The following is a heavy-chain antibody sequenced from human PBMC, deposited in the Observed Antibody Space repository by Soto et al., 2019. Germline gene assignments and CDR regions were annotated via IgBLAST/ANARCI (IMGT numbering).Heavy chain of an antibody. CDR3: ARERNRYDSSGYYYDYYYGMDV. CDR1: GGSISSGGYY. CDR2: FYYSGST. D-gene: IGHD3-22*01. V-gene: IGHV4-31*03. Sequence: SETLSLTCTVSGGSISSGGYYWSWIRQHPGKGLEWIGYFYYSGSTYYNPSLKSRVTISVDTSKNQFSLKLSSVTAADTAVYYCARERNRYDSSGYYYDYYYGMDVWGQGTTVTVSS. J-gene: IGHJ6*02.